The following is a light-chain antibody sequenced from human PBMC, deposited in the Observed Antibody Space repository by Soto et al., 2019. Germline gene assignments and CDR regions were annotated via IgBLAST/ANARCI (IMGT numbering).Light chain of an antibody. CDR3: QQYKSYWT. J-gene: IGKJ1*01. CDR1: QDIAIY. Sequence: IQLTQSPSSLSASVGDRVTITCRASQDIAIYLAWYQQKPGEAPKLLIYAASTLYGGVPSRFSGSGSGTDFALTITSLQAEDFATYYCQQYKSYWTFGPGTKVDIK. V-gene: IGKV1-9*01. CDR2: AAS.